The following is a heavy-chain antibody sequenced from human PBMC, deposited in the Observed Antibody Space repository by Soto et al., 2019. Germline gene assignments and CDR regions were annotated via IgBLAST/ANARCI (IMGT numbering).Heavy chain of an antibody. V-gene: IGHV4-34*01. CDR3: ARVRGWRAAAANWFDH. Sequence: PXETLSLTCAVDGWSFSGYYWSWIRQPPGKGLEWIGEINHSGSTNYNPSLKSRVTISVDTSKNQFSLKLSSVTAADTAVYYCARVRGWRAAAANWFDHWGQGTLVTVSS. CDR2: INHSGST. D-gene: IGHD6-13*01. J-gene: IGHJ5*02. CDR1: GWSFSGYY.